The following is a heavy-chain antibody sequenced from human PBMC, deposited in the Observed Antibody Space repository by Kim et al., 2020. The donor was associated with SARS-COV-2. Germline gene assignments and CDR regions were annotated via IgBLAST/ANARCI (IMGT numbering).Heavy chain of an antibody. CDR3: ARVRRATYYDFWSGSIALDSGDY. D-gene: IGHD3-3*01. CDR2: ISSSSSTI. J-gene: IGHJ4*02. V-gene: IGHV3-48*02. CDR1: GFTFSSYS. Sequence: GGSLRLSCAASGFTFSSYSMNWVRQAPGKGLEWVSYISSSSSTIYYADSVKGRFTISRDNAKNSLYLQMYSLRDEDTAVYYCARVRRATYYDFWSGSIALDSGDYWGQGTLVTVSS.